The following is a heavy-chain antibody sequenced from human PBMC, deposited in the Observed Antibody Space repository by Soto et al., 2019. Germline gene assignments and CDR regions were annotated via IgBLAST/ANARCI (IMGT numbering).Heavy chain of an antibody. CDR1: GFSLSTSGVG. CDR2: IYWDDDK. Sequence: QITLKESGPTLVKPTQTLTLTCTFSGFSLSTSGVGVGWIRQPPGKALEWLALIYWDDDKRYSPSLKSRLTITKDPAENQRVLTMTNIAPVDTANYYCAHSGSDGSGSYYNVGWFGPWGQGTLVTVSS. D-gene: IGHD3-10*01. V-gene: IGHV2-5*02. J-gene: IGHJ5*02. CDR3: AHSGSDGSGSYYNVGWFGP.